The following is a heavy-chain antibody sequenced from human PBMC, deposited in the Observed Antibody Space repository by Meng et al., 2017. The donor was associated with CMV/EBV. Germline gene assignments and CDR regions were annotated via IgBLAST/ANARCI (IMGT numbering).Heavy chain of an antibody. J-gene: IGHJ4*02. V-gene: IGHV1-18*01. CDR1: GYTFTSYG. CDR3: AAYPQTMVRGVALWGAFDY. CDR2: ISAYNGNT. D-gene: IGHD3-10*01. Sequence: QVQLVQCGAEVKKPGASVKVSCKASGYTFTSYGISWVRQAPGQGLEWMGWISAYNGNTNYAQKLQGRVTMTTDTSTSTAYMELRSLRSDDTAVYYCAAYPQTMVRGVALWGAFDYWGQGTLVTVSS.